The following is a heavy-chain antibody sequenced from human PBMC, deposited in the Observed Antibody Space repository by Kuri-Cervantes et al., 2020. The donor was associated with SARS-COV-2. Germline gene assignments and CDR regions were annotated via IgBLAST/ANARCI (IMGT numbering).Heavy chain of an antibody. CDR2: FIPIFGTA. V-gene: IGHV1-69*06. CDR3: AREREAAAGTFWALKRNYYYYGMDV. CDR1: GGTFSSYA. D-gene: IGHD6-13*01. Sequence: SVKVSCKASGGTFSSYAISWVRQAPGQGLEWMGGFIPIFGTANYAQKFQGRVAITADKSTSTAYMELSSLRAEDTAVYYCAREREAAAGTFWALKRNYYYYGMDVWGQGTPVTVSS. J-gene: IGHJ6*02.